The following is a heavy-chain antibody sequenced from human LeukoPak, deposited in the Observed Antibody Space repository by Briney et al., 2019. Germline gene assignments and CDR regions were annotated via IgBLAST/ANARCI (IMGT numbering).Heavy chain of an antibody. CDR2: IRSKANSYAT. CDR3: TRHIRHCSGGSCYPHAFDI. J-gene: IGHJ3*02. D-gene: IGHD2-15*01. Sequence: GGSLRLSCAASGFTFSGSATHWVRQASGKGLEWVGRIRSKANSYATAYAASVKGRFTISRDDSKNTAYLQMNSLKTEDTAVYYCTRHIRHCSGGSCYPHAFDIWGQGTMVTVSS. CDR1: GFTFSGSA. V-gene: IGHV3-73*01.